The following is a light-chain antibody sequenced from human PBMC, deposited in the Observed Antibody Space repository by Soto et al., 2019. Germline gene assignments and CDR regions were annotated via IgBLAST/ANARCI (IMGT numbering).Light chain of an antibody. Sequence: QLVLTQSPSASDSLGASVKLTCTLSSGHSSYAIAWHQQQPEKGPRYLMKLNSDGSHSKGDGIPDRFSGSSSGAERYLTISSLQSEDEADYYCQTWGTGTLVFGGGTKLTVL. CDR2: LNSDGSH. V-gene: IGLV4-69*01. J-gene: IGLJ2*01. CDR1: SGHSSYA. CDR3: QTWGTGTLV.